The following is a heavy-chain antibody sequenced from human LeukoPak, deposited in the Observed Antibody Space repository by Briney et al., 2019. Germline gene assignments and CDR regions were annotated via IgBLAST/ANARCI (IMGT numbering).Heavy chain of an antibody. CDR2: IPYDGSNK. D-gene: IGHD6-19*01. CDR1: GFTFSSYA. J-gene: IGHJ4*02. V-gene: IGHV3-30*04. Sequence: GRTLRLSCAASGFTFSSYAMHWVRQAPGKGLEWVALIPYDGSNKYYADSVKGRFTVSRDNSKDTLYLQMSSLRAEDTAVYYCASFRQWLVHDYFDYWGQGTLVTVSS. CDR3: ASFRQWLVHDYFDY.